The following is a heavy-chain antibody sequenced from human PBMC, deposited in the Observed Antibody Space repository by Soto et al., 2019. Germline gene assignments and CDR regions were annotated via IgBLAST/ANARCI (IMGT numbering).Heavy chain of an antibody. CDR3: TRWNGYADY. Sequence: EVQLLESGGGLVQPGGSLRLSCAVSGFRYSTYGVTWVRQAPGKGLEWVSGVSGGSGTTHYKDSVRGRFTVTGDNSKNTVYLEMYSLRLEDTAVYYCTRWNGYADYWGQGTLVTVSS. V-gene: IGHV3-23*01. D-gene: IGHD1-1*01. CDR1: GFRYSTYG. J-gene: IGHJ4*02. CDR2: VSGGSGTT.